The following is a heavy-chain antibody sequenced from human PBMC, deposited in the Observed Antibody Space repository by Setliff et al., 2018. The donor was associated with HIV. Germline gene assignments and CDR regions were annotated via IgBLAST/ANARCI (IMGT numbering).Heavy chain of an antibody. D-gene: IGHD5-18*01. Sequence: SETLSLTCAVSGGSISSSNWWSWVRQPPEKGLEWIGEIYHSGTTNYNPSLNSRVTISVDKSKNQFSLNLSSVTAADTAVYYCARQGYRYEREAVLDYWGQGTLVTVS. CDR1: GGSISSSNW. CDR3: ARQGYRYEREAVLDY. V-gene: IGHV4-4*02. CDR2: IYHSGTT. J-gene: IGHJ4*02.